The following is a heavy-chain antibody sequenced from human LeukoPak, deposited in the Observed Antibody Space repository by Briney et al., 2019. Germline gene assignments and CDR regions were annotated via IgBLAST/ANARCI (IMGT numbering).Heavy chain of an antibody. D-gene: IGHD3-22*01. V-gene: IGHV1-24*01. CDR2: FDPEDGET. Sequence: ASVKVSCKVSGYTLTELSMHWVRQAPGKGLEWMGGFDPEDGETIYAQQFQGRVTMTEDTSTDTAYMELSSLRSDDTAVYYCARVFHDSSGYYPYYFDYWGQGTLVTVSS. J-gene: IGHJ4*02. CDR1: GYTLTELS. CDR3: ARVFHDSSGYYPYYFDY.